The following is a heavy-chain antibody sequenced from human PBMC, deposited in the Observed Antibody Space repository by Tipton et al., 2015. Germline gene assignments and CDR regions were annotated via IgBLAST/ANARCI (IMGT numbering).Heavy chain of an antibody. CDR1: GFTFSTYG. CDR3: AKGQVGAGGGDMDV. V-gene: IGHV3-33*06. J-gene: IGHJ6*02. CDR2: IWYDGNNN. D-gene: IGHD1-26*01. Sequence: SLRLSCAASGFTFSTYGMHWVRQAPGKGLEWVAVIWYDGNNNYYADSVRGRFTISRDNSKNTLYLQMNSLRAEDTAVYYCAKGQVGAGGGDMDVWGQGTTVTVSS.